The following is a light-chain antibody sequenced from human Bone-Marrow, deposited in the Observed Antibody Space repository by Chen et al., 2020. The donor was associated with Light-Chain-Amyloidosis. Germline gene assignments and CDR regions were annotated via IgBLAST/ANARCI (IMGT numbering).Light chain of an antibody. V-gene: IGLV6-57*03. CDR2: EDN. CDR3: QSYDSSTWV. CDR1: SGSIASNY. J-gene: IGLJ3*02. Sequence: NFMLTQPHSVSESPGKTVTISCTRSSGSIASNYVQWYQQRPGSAPTTVIYEDNQRPSGVPDQFSGSIDSSSNSASLTISGLKTEDEADYYCQSYDSSTWVFGGGTKLTVL.